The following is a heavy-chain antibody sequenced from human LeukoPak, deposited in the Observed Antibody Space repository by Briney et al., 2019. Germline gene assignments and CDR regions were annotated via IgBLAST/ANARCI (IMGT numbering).Heavy chain of an antibody. CDR2: INPNRGDT. D-gene: IGHD2-15*01. V-gene: IGHV1-2*02. CDR1: GYTFTGYY. CDR3: ARESAGFGGFDY. J-gene: IGHJ4*02. Sequence: ASVKVSCKASGYTFTGYYMHWVRQAPGQGLEWMGCINPNRGDTSYAQMFQGRVTLTRDTSISTAYMEVSSLRSDDTAVYYCARESAGFGGFDYWGQGSPVTVSS.